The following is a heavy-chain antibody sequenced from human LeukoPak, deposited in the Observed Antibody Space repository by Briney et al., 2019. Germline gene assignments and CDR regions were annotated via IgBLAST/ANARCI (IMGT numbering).Heavy chain of an antibody. D-gene: IGHD2-2*01. CDR1: GGSISSYY. J-gene: IGHJ4*02. CDR2: IYYSGST. V-gene: IGHV4-59*08. Sequence: SETLSLTCTVSGGSISSYYWSWIRQPPGKGLEWIGYIYYSGSTNYNPSLKSRVTISVDTSKNQFSLKLSSVTAADTAVYYCARQEGYCSSTSCHNHFDYWGQGTLVAVSS. CDR3: ARQEGYCSSTSCHNHFDY.